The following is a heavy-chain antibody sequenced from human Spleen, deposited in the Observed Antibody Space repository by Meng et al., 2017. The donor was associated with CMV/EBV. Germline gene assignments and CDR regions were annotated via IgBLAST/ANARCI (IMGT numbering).Heavy chain of an antibody. CDR2: IYYSGST. J-gene: IGHJ3*02. CDR1: GFTFSDYY. D-gene: IGHD1-1*01. Sequence: GSLRLSCAASGFTFSDYYMSWIRQPPGKGLEWIGSIYYSGSTYYNPSLKSRVTISVDTSKNQFSLKLSSVTAADTAVYYCVQGQTDAFDIWGQGTMVTVSS. CDR3: VQGQTDAFDI. V-gene: IGHV4-38-2*01.